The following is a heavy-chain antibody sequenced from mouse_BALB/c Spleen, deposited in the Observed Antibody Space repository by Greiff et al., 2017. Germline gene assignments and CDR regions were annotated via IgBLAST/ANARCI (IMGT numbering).Heavy chain of an antibody. CDR3: ARSAATAKEYFDV. CDR2: INPSNGRT. CDR1: GYTFTSYW. D-gene: IGHD1-2*01. V-gene: IGHV1S81*02. J-gene: IGHJ1*01. Sequence: QVQLQQPGAELVKPGASVKLSCKASGYTFTSYWMHWVKQRPGQGLEWIGEINPSNGRTNYNEKFKSKATLTVDKSSSTAYMQLSSLTSEDSAVYYCARSAATAKEYFDVWGAGTTVTVSS.